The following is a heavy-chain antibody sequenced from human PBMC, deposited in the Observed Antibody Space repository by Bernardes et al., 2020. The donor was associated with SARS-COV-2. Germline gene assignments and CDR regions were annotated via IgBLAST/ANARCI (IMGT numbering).Heavy chain of an antibody. CDR2: IGGSGGNT. CDR1: DFTFSSYA. V-gene: IGHV3-23*01. CDR3: ARDRYCSGGSCFSDL. D-gene: IGHD2-15*01. J-gene: IGHJ4*02. Sequence: GSLRLSCAVSDFTFSSYAMSWVRQAPGKGLEWVSIIGGSGGNTYYADSVKGRFTISRDNSRNVLYLQMNSLRADDTAVYYCARDRYCSGGSCFSDLWGQGTLVTVSS.